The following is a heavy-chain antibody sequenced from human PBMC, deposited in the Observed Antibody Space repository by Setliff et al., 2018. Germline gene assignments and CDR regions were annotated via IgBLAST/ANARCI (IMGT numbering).Heavy chain of an antibody. D-gene: IGHD3-10*01. Sequence: TSETLSLTCTVSNDSIDRGGYYWSWIRQPAGKGLEWIGRTYITGGPNFNPSLQSRASMSVDTSKNHFSLELRSVTAADTAVYYWARQCGSGSSPYFDFWGQGTLVTVSS. CDR3: ARQCGSGSSPYFDF. V-gene: IGHV4-61*02. CDR2: TYITGGP. CDR1: NDSIDRGGYY. J-gene: IGHJ4*02.